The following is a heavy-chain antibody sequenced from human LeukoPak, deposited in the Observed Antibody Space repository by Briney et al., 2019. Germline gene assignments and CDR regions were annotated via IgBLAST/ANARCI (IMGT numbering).Heavy chain of an antibody. Sequence: SETLSLTCTVSGGSMSSYYWSWIRQPPGKGLEWIGYIYDSGSTNHNPSLKSRVTISVDTSKNQFSLKLSSVTAADAAVYYCARTTVTVSHFDYWGQGTLVTVSS. D-gene: IGHD4-17*01. V-gene: IGHV4-59*08. CDR3: ARTTVTVSHFDY. CDR2: IYDSGST. CDR1: GGSMSSYY. J-gene: IGHJ4*02.